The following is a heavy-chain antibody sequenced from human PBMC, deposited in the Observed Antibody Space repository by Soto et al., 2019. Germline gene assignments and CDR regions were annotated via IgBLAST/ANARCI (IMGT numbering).Heavy chain of an antibody. V-gene: IGHV4-39*01. CDR3: ARTSVQAAAMYYFDY. CDR2: IYYSGST. D-gene: IGHD2-2*01. J-gene: IGHJ4*02. CDR1: GGSISSYY. Sequence: SETLSLTCTVSGGSISSYYWGWIRQPPGKGLEWIGSIYYSGSTYYNPSLKSRVTISVDTSKNQFSLKLSSVTAADTAVYYCARTSVQAAAMYYFDYWGQGTLVTVSS.